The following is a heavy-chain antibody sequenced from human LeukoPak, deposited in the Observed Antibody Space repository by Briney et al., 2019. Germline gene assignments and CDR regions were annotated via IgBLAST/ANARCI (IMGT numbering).Heavy chain of an antibody. J-gene: IGHJ4*02. Sequence: QPGRSLRLSCAASGFTFDDYAMHWVRQAPGKGLEWVSGISWNSGSIGYADSVKGRFTISRDNAKNSLYLQMNSLRAEDTAVYYCAKDPYYDFWSGYSFDYWGQGTLVTVSS. CDR2: ISWNSGSI. CDR1: GFTFDDYA. V-gene: IGHV3-9*01. CDR3: AKDPYYDFWSGYSFDY. D-gene: IGHD3-3*01.